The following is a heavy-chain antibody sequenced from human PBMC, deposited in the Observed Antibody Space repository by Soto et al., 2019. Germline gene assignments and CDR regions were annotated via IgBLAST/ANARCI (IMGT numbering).Heavy chain of an antibody. CDR1: GYSITIYW. J-gene: IGHJ5*02. CDR2: IYPGDSDT. CDR3: ARGVVVVPAAMVDWFDP. Sequence: GESMKICCNGAGYSITIYWIGWVREMRGKGLEWMGIIYPGDSDTRYSPSFQGQVTISADKSISTAYLQWSSLKASDTAMYYCARGVVVVPAAMVDWFDPWGQGTLVTVSS. V-gene: IGHV5-51*01. D-gene: IGHD2-2*01.